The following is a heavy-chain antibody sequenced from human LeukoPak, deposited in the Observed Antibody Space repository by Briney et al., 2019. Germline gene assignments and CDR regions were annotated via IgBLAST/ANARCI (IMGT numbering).Heavy chain of an antibody. CDR3: ARDQAGALDY. D-gene: IGHD6-13*01. Sequence: GGSLRLSCAASGFTFDDYAMHWVRQAPGKGLEWVSGISWNGGSTGYADSVKGRFTISRDNAKNSLYLQMNSLRAEDTALYHCARDQAGALDYWGQGTLVTVSS. CDR2: ISWNGGST. J-gene: IGHJ4*02. CDR1: GFTFDDYA. V-gene: IGHV3-20*01.